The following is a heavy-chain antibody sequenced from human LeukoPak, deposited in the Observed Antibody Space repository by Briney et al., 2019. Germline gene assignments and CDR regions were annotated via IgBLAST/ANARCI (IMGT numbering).Heavy chain of an antibody. V-gene: IGHV3-13*01. CDR2: IGTAGDT. CDR1: GFTFSSYD. J-gene: IGHJ4*02. CDR3: ARVSAVAGDFDY. D-gene: IGHD6-19*01. Sequence: GGSLRLPCAASGFTFSSYDMHWVRQATGKGLEWVSAIGTAGDTYYPGSVKGRFTISRENAKNSLYLQMNSLRAEDTAVYYCARVSAVAGDFDYWGQGTLVTVSS.